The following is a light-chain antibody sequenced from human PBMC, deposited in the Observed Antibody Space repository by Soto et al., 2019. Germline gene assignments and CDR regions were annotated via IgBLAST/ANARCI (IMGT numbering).Light chain of an antibody. J-gene: IGKJ1*01. CDR3: QQSSSTPWT. CDR1: QSIGTY. Sequence: DIQMTQSPSSLSASVGDRVTITCRASQSIGTYLSWYQQKPGKAPKLLMFAASSLQSGVPSRFSGGGSGTNFTLTIDSLQVEDLATFYCQQSSSTPWTFGQGTKVEVK. CDR2: AAS. V-gene: IGKV1-39*01.